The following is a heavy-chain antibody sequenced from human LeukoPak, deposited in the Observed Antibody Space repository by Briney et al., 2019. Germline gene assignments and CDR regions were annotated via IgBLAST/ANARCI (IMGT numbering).Heavy chain of an antibody. V-gene: IGHV3-7*03. D-gene: IGHD4-17*01. CDR1: GFTFSRYW. CDR2: IKQDGSEK. Sequence: GGSLRLSCAASGFTFSRYWMSWVRQAPGKGLEWVANIKQDGSEKYYVDSVKGRFTISRDNAKNSLYLQMNSLRAEDTAVYYCAREGSPIKDYASDHDAFDIWGQGTMVTVSS. J-gene: IGHJ3*02. CDR3: AREGSPIKDYASDHDAFDI.